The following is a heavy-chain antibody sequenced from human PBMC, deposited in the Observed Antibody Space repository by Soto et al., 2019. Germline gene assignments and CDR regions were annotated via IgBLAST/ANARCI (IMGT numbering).Heavy chain of an antibody. J-gene: IGHJ6*02. V-gene: IGHV3-9*01. CDR2: ISWNSGSI. D-gene: IGHD3-22*01. Sequence: GGSLRLSCAASGFTFDDYAMHWVRQAPGKGLEWVSGISWNSGSIGYADSVKGRFTVSRENAKNSLYLQMNSLRAEDTALYYCARGPYYYDSSGYYYYYFGMDVWGQGTTVTVSS. CDR1: GFTFDDYA. CDR3: ARGPYYYDSSGYYYYYFGMDV.